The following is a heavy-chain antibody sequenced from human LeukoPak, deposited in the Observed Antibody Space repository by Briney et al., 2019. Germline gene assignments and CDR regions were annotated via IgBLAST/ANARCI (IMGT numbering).Heavy chain of an antibody. Sequence: GGSPRLSCAASGFTFSSYAMSWVRQAPGKGLEWVSAISGSGGGTYYADSVKGRFTISRDNSKNTLYLQMNSLRAEDTAVYYCAKYAAGSGSYRDRRSYFDYWGQGTLVTVSS. V-gene: IGHV3-23*01. CDR3: AKYAAGSGSYRDRRSYFDY. J-gene: IGHJ4*02. CDR1: GFTFSSYA. D-gene: IGHD3-10*01. CDR2: ISGSGGGT.